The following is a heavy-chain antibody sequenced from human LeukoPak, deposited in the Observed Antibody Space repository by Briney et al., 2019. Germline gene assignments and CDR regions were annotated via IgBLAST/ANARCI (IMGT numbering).Heavy chain of an antibody. V-gene: IGHV3-23*01. J-gene: IGHJ4*02. CDR3: AKDQNYESSGYYGGFDC. D-gene: IGHD3-22*01. CDR1: GFSFSSHV. CDR2: ISGSGGDT. Sequence: GGSLSLSCAASGFSFSSHVMHWVRQAPGKGLEWVSGISGSGGDTYYADSVKGRLTISRDNSKNTLNLQRNSLRAEDTALYYCAKDQNYESSGYYGGFDCWGQGTPVSLSS.